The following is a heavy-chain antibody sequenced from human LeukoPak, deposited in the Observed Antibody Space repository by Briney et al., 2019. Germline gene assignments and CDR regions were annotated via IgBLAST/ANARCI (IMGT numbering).Heavy chain of an antibody. V-gene: IGHV5-51*01. CDR3: ARLGKRRHDHFDY. Sequence: GESLKISCKTSGYTFTNDWIGWVRQLPGKGLEWMGIIYPGDSDTRYSPSFQGQVTISADKSISTAYLQCSSLKASDTAMYYCARLGKRRHDHFDYWGQGTLVTVSS. CDR1: GYTFTNDW. D-gene: IGHD7-27*01. CDR2: IYPGDSDT. J-gene: IGHJ4*02.